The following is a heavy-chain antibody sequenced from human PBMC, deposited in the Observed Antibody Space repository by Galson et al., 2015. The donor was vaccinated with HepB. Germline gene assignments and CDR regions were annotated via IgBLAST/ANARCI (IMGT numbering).Heavy chain of an antibody. CDR2: INAGNGNT. CDR3: ARKGWGYDIWSGYDVFDY. V-gene: IGHV1-3*01. CDR1: GYTFTSYA. Sequence: SVKVSCKASGYTFTSYAMHWVRQAPGQRLEWMGWINAGNGNTKYSQKFQGRVTITRDTSASTAYMELSSLRSEDTAVYYCARKGWGYDIWSGYDVFDYWGQGTLVTVSS. D-gene: IGHD3-3*01. J-gene: IGHJ4*02.